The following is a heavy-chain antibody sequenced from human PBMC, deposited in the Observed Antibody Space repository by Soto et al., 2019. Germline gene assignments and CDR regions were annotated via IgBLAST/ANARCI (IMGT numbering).Heavy chain of an antibody. J-gene: IGHJ4*02. CDR3: ARVWPTQLRYFDWLLFN. CDR2: INSDGSST. V-gene: IGHV3-74*01. D-gene: IGHD3-9*01. CDR1: GFTFSSYW. Sequence: GGSLRLSCAASGFTFSSYWMHWVRQAPGKGLVWVSRINSDGSSTSYADSVKGRFTISRDNAKNTLYLQMNSLRAEDTAVYYCARVWPTQLRYFDWLLFNWGQGTLVTVSS.